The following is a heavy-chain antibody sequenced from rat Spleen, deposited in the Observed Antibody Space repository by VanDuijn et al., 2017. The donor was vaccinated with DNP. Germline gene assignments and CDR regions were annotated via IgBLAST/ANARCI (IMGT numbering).Heavy chain of an antibody. J-gene: IGHJ3*01. V-gene: IGHV4-2*01. D-gene: IGHD1-7*01. CDR2: INKDSRTI. CDR1: GFNFNDYW. CDR3: GTRGDPYDNWFAY. Sequence: EVKLVESGGGLVQPGRSLKLSCTASGFNFNDYWMGWVRQAPGKGLEWIAEINKDSRTIKYTPSLKEKLTIPRDNAQNTLYLQISKLGSEDTDIYYCGTRGDPYDNWFAYWGRGTLVTVSS.